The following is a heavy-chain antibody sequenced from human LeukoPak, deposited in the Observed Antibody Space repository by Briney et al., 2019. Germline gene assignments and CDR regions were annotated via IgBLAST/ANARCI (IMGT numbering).Heavy chain of an antibody. CDR1: GGSISSGDYY. D-gene: IGHD3-22*01. J-gene: IGHJ4*02. V-gene: IGHV4-30-4*01. Sequence: PSETLSLNCNVSGGSISSGDYYWSWIRQPPGKGLEWIGYIYYSGSTNYNPSLKSRVTTSLDTSKNQLSLKLSSVTAADTAVYYCARVVRDYYDSSAYYPYYFDYWGQGTLVTVSS. CDR2: IYYSGST. CDR3: ARVVRDYYDSSAYYPYYFDY.